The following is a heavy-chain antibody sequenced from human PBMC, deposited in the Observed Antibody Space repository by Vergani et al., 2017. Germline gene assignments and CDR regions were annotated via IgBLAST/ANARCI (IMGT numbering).Heavy chain of an antibody. CDR2: INSNSGNP. CDR1: GFTFNSYG. Sequence: QVQLVESGGGVVQPGGSLRLSCAASGFTFNSYGMHWVRQAPGQGLEWMGWINSNSGNPTYAQGFKGRFVFSLDSSVSTSYLQINSLQPEDTAVYYCVRLRSGSCTGGSCYSGWFDPWGQGTLVTVSS. D-gene: IGHD2-15*01. V-gene: IGHV7-4-1*02. J-gene: IGHJ5*02. CDR3: VRLRSGSCTGGSCYSGWFDP.